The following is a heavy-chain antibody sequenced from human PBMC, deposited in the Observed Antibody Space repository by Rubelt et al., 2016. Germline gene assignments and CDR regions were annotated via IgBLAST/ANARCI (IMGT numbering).Heavy chain of an antibody. Sequence: QVQLQQWGAGLLKPSETLSLTCAVYGGSFSGYYWSWIRQPPGKGLEWVSYISSSGSTIYYADSVKGRFTISRDNAKNSLYLQMNSLRAEDTAVYYCARRGMVATGRYYYYGMDVWGQGTTVTVSS. CDR3: ARRGMVATGRYYYYGMDV. D-gene: IGHD5-12*01. J-gene: IGHJ6*02. CDR1: GGSFSGYY. CDR2: ISSSGSTI. V-gene: IGHV3-11*04.